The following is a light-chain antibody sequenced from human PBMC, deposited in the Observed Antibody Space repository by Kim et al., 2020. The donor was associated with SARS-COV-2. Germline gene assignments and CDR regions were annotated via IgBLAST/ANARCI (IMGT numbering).Light chain of an antibody. CDR1: SGHRSYA. Sequence: QLVLTQSPSASASLGASVKLTCTLSSGHRSYAIAWHQQQPEKGPRYLMKVDSDGSHNKGDGVPDRFSGSTSGAERYLTISSLQSEDEADYFCQTWGTGIQVFGGGTQLTVL. CDR3: QTWGTGIQV. CDR2: VDSDGSH. J-gene: IGLJ3*02. V-gene: IGLV4-69*01.